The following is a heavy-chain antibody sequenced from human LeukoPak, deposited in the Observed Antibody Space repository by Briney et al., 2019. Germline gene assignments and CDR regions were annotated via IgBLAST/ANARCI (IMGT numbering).Heavy chain of an antibody. J-gene: IGHJ5*02. Sequence: SETLSLTCTVSGGSISSYYWSWIRQPPGKGLEWIGYIYYSGSTNYNPSLTSRVTISVDTSKNQFSLKLSSVTAADTAVYYCARDRRNWNVEYNWFDPWGQGTLVTVSS. CDR1: GGSISSYY. CDR2: IYYSGST. CDR3: ARDRRNWNVEYNWFDP. D-gene: IGHD1-20*01. V-gene: IGHV4-59*01.